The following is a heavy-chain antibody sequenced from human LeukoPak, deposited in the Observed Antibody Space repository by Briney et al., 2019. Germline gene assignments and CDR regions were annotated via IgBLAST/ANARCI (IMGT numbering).Heavy chain of an antibody. CDR3: ARVPYYDSSGYDN. CDR2: ISPSGGST. CDR1: GYTFTSYY. D-gene: IGHD3-22*01. Sequence: GASVKVSCKASGYTFTSYYIHWLRQAPGQGLEWMGVISPSGGSTTYAQKFQGRVTMTRDTSTSTVYMKLSSLTSEDTAVYYCARVPYYDSSGYDNWGQGTLVTVSS. V-gene: IGHV1-46*01. J-gene: IGHJ4*02.